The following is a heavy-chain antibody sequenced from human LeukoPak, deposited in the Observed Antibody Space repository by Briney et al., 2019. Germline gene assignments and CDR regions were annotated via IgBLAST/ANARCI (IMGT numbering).Heavy chain of an antibody. CDR2: IYYSGST. V-gene: IGHV4-59*08. D-gene: IGHD6-19*01. J-gene: IGHJ6*02. CDR1: GGSISSNY. Sequence: PSETLSLTCTVSGGSISSNYWSWIRQPPGKGLEWSGYIYYSGSTNYNPSLKSRVTISVDTSKNQFSLKLSSVTAADTAVYYRARTWYSSRWRYYYGMDVWGQGTTVTVSS. CDR3: ARTWYSSRWRYYYGMDV.